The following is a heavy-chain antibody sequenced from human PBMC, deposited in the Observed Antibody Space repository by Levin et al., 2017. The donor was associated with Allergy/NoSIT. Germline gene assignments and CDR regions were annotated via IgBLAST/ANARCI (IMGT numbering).Heavy chain of an antibody. D-gene: IGHD4-23*01. V-gene: IGHV1-8*01. J-gene: IGHJ5*02. CDR2: MNPNSGDT. CDR1: GYTFTTYD. CDR3: ARDYGGNSGWFDP. Sequence: ASVKVSCKASGYTFTTYDINWVRQAPGQGLEWMGWMNPNSGDTGYAQKFQGRVTMTRSTSIGTAYMELSSLRSEDTAVYYCARDYGGNSGWFDPWGQGTLVTVSS.